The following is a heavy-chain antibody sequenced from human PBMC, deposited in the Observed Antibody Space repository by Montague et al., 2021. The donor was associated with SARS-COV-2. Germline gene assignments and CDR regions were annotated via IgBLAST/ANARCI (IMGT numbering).Heavy chain of an antibody. V-gene: IGHV4-39*07. CDR3: ARPVYYCGYAFADLGY. CDR2: VYNTGNT. D-gene: IGHD5-12*01. Sequence: SETLSLTCTVTGGPISGSSYYWCWIRQSAGKGLEWIASVYNTGNTNYXPSLKSRLTISGDTSRNQFSLRLTSVTAADTAMYYCARPVYYCGYAFADLGYWGQGVLVTVSS. J-gene: IGHJ4*02. CDR1: GGPISGSSYY.